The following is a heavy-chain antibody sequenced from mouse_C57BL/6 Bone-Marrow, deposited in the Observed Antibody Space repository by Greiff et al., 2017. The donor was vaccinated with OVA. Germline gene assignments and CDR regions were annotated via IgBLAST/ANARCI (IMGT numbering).Heavy chain of an antibody. V-gene: IGHV1-55*01. J-gene: IGHJ3*01. D-gene: IGHD2-5*01. CDR3: ARKGYSNSAWFAY. Sequence: QVQLQQPGAELVKPGASVKMSCKASGYTFTSYWITWVKQRPGQGLEWIGDIYPGSGSTNYNEKFKGKATLTVDTSSSTAYMQLSSLTSEDSAVYYCARKGYSNSAWFAYWGQGTLVTVSA. CDR1: GYTFTSYW. CDR2: IYPGSGST.